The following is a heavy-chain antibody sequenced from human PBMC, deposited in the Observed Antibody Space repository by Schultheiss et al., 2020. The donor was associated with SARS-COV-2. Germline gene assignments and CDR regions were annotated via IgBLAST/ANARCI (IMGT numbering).Heavy chain of an antibody. Sequence: GESLKISCAASGFTFSDYAMTWARQAPGMGLEWVSVISASGDTTYYADSVKGRFTISRDNSKNTLYLQMNSLRAEDTAVYYCARDEIRGSGAYDYWGQGTLVTVSS. CDR2: ISASGDTT. CDR1: GFTFSDYA. V-gene: IGHV3-23*01. D-gene: IGHD3-10*01. J-gene: IGHJ4*02. CDR3: ARDEIRGSGAYDY.